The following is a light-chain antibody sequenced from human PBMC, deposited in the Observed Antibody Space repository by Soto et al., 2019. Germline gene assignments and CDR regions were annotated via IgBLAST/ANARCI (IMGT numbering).Light chain of an antibody. V-gene: IGLV1-40*01. J-gene: IGLJ1*01. CDR1: SSNIGAGFD. CDR2: RNN. Sequence: QSVLTQPPSVSGAPGQRVTISCTGSSSNIGAGFDVHWYQQFPGTAPKVLICRNNNRPSGVPDRFSGSKSGTSASLAITGLQAEDEADYYCQSYDSSLSAYIFATGTKLTVL. CDR3: QSYDSSLSAYI.